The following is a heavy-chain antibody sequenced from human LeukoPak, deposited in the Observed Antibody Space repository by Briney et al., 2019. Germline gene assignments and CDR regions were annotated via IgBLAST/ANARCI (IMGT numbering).Heavy chain of an antibody. J-gene: IGHJ6*02. CDR3: AKGGCSGGSCYRMDV. D-gene: IGHD2-15*01. Sequence: QSGGSLRLSCAASGFTFSTYAMSWVRQAPGKGLEWVSVISSSGGSTYYADSVKGRFTLSRDNSKNTLYLQMNSLRAEDTAVYYCAKGGCSGGSCYRMDVWGQGTTVTASS. CDR1: GFTFSTYA. CDR2: ISSSGGST. V-gene: IGHV3-23*01.